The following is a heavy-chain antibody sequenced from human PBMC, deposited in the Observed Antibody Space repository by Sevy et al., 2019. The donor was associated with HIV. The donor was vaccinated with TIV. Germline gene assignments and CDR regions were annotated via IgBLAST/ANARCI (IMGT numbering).Heavy chain of an antibody. D-gene: IGHD4-17*01. CDR2: IWFDGSNS. V-gene: IGHV3-33*01. CDR1: GFSFSSYG. CDR3: ARDHEFYDYGDYGPTFFPDY. J-gene: IGHJ4*02. Sequence: GGSLRLSCAASGFSFSSYGMHWVRQAPGKGLEWVALIWFDGSNSYYADSVKGRFTISRDTSKNTVYLQMNSPRAEDTAGYYCARDHEFYDYGDYGPTFFPDYWGQGNLVTVSS.